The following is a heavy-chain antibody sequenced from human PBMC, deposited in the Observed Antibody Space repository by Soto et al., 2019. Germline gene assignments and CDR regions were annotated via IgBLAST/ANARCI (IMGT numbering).Heavy chain of an antibody. J-gene: IGHJ6*02. D-gene: IGHD7-27*01. V-gene: IGHV3-7*05. Sequence: GGSLRLSCAASGFTFSSYWMSWVRQAPGKGLEWVANIKQDGSEKYYVDSVKGRFTISRDNAKNSLYLQMNSLRAEDTAVYYCARAWVVTGDIGMDVWGQGTTVTVSS. CDR3: ARAWVVTGDIGMDV. CDR2: IKQDGSEK. CDR1: GFTFSSYW.